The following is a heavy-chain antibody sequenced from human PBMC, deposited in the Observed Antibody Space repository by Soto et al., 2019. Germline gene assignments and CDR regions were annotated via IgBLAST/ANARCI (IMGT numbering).Heavy chain of an antibody. CDR1: GFTFSSNA. Sequence: GGSLRLSCAASGFTFSSNAMSWVRLAPGKGLEWVSAISGSGGSTYYADSVKGRFTISRDNSKNTLYLQMNSLRAEDTAVYYCAKENGYSSSWFEFDYWGQGTLVTVSS. D-gene: IGHD6-13*01. V-gene: IGHV3-23*01. J-gene: IGHJ4*02. CDR3: AKENGYSSSWFEFDY. CDR2: ISGSGGST.